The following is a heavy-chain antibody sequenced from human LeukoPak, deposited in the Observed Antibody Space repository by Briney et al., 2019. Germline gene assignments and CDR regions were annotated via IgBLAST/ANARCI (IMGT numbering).Heavy chain of an antibody. D-gene: IGHD1-26*01. CDR3: ASGGIYYGAAFDF. CDR2: INWNGGST. V-gene: IGHV3-20*04. CDR1: GFTFSNAW. J-gene: IGHJ4*02. Sequence: GGSLRLSCAASGFTFSNAWMSWVRQAPGKGLEWVSGINWNGGSTGYADSVKGRFTISRDNAKNSLYLQMNSLRAEDTASYYCASGGIYYGAAFDFWGQGTLVTVSS.